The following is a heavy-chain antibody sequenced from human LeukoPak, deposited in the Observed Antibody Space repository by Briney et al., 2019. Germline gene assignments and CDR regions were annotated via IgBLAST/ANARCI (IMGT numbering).Heavy chain of an antibody. CDR2: IWYDGSNK. D-gene: IGHD5-18*01. Sequence: GGSLRLSCAASGFTFSSYGMHWVRQAPGKGLEWVAVIWYDGSNKYYADSVKGRFTISRDNSKNTLYLQMNSLRAEDTAVYYCAREGGYSFGSAFDYWGQGTLVTVSS. CDR1: GFTFSSYG. J-gene: IGHJ4*02. V-gene: IGHV3-33*01. CDR3: AREGGYSFGSAFDY.